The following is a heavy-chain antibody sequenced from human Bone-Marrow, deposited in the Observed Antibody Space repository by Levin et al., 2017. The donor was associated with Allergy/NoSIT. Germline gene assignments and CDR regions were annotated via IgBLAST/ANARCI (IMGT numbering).Heavy chain of an antibody. J-gene: IGHJ5*02. Sequence: SVKVSCKASKVTFSNFAVAWVRQAPGQGLEWMGTVIPIFGTTDYAQHFQGRATFTADKLTNTASMELNNLKSDDTAMYYCARALSGCSSLYSWFDPWGQGTLVTVSS. D-gene: IGHD2-15*01. CDR1: KVTFSNFA. CDR3: ARALSGCSSLYSWFDP. V-gene: IGHV1-69*06. CDR2: VIPIFGTT.